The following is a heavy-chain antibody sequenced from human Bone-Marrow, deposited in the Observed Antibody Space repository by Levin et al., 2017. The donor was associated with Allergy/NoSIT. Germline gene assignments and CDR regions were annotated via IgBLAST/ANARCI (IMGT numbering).Heavy chain of an antibody. J-gene: IGHJ2*01. V-gene: IGHV3-53*01. Sequence: GGSLRLSCAAFGFSVSSNSMTWVRLTPGKGLEWVSTKDIIGTTYYADSVRGRFTIARDTSTNMVFLQMNNLRPEDTAVYYCAKSPATRNWYFDLWGRGTLVTVSS. D-gene: IGHD1-1*01. CDR1: GFSVSSNS. CDR2: KDIIGTT. CDR3: AKSPATRNWYFDL.